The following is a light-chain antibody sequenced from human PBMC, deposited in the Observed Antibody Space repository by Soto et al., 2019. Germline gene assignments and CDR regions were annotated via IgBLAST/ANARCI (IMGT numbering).Light chain of an antibody. Sequence: QPVLTQPPSASGSPGQSVTISCTGTSSDVGGYNYVSWYQQHPGKAPKLMIYEVTKRPSGIPDRFSGSKSGNTVSLTVSGLQAEDDADYYCSSYAGSNNVIFGGGTQLTVL. V-gene: IGLV2-8*01. CDR1: SSDVGGYNY. J-gene: IGLJ2*01. CDR3: SSYAGSNNVI. CDR2: EVT.